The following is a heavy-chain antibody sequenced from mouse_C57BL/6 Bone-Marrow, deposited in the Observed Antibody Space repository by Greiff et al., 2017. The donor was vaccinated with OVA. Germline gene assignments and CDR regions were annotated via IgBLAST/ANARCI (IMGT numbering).Heavy chain of an antibody. CDR1: GFTFSSYT. J-gene: IGHJ3*01. CDR2: ISGGGGNT. CDR3: ARHMCDRFGY. V-gene: IGHV5-9*01. Sequence: EVMLVESGGGLVKPGGSLKLSCAASGFTFSSYTMSWVRQTPEKRLEWVATISGGGGNTYYPDSVKGRFTISRDNAKNTLYLQMSSLRSEDTALYYCARHMCDRFGYWGQGTLVTVSA.